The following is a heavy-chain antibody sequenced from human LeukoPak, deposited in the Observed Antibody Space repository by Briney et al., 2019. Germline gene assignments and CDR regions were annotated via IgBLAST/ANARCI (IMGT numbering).Heavy chain of an antibody. D-gene: IGHD3-3*01. CDR2: IIPIFGTA. J-gene: IGHJ3*02. Sequence: APVKVSCKASGGTFSSYAISWVRQAPGQGLEWMGGIIPIFGTANYAQKFQGRVTITADESTSTAYMELSSLRSEDTAVYYCARDRHRDYDFWSGYYLRNAFDIWGQGTMVTVSS. CDR1: GGTFSSYA. V-gene: IGHV1-69*13. CDR3: ARDRHRDYDFWSGYYLRNAFDI.